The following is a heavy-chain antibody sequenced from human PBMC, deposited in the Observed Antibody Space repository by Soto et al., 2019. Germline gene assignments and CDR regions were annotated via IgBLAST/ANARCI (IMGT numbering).Heavy chain of an antibody. CDR1: GFTFSSYG. CDR2: IWYDGSNK. V-gene: IGHV3-33*01. D-gene: IGHD3-3*01. Sequence: GGSLRLSCAASGFTFSSYGMHWVRQAPGKGLEWVAVIWYDGSNKYYAESVKGRFTISRDNSKNTLYLQMNSLRAEDTAVYYCARDPPYDFWSGYYMVWGGMDVWGQGTTVTVSS. J-gene: IGHJ6*02. CDR3: ARDPPYDFWSGYYMVWGGMDV.